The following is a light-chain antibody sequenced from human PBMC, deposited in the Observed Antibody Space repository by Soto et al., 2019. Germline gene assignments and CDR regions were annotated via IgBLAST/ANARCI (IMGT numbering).Light chain of an antibody. Sequence: EIGLTQSPGTLSLSPGERATLSCRASQSVSNNYLAWYQQKPGQAPRLLIYGASNGATVIPDRFSGSGSGTDFTLTISRLEAEDFAVYYCQQYGSSGTFGQGTKV. CDR1: QSVSNNY. V-gene: IGKV3-20*01. CDR2: GAS. J-gene: IGKJ1*01. CDR3: QQYGSSGT.